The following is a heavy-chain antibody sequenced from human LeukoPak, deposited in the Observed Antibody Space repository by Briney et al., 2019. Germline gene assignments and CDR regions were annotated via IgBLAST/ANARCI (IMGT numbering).Heavy chain of an antibody. D-gene: IGHD4-17*01. Sequence: ASVKVSCKASGYTFTGYYMHWVRQAPGQGLEWMGWINPNSGGTNYAQKFQGRVTMTRDTSISTAYMELSRLRSADTAVYYCARDSLSTVTTGPLFDYWGQGTLVTVSS. CDR2: INPNSGGT. CDR1: GYTFTGYY. V-gene: IGHV1-2*02. CDR3: ARDSLSTVTTGPLFDY. J-gene: IGHJ4*02.